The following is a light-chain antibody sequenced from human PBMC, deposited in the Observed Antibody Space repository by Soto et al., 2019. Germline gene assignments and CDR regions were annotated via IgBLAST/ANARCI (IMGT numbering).Light chain of an antibody. CDR3: QQYGSSPKT. Sequence: EIVLTQSPGTLSLSPGERATLSCRASQSVSSSYLAWYQQKPGQAPRLLIYGASSRATGIPDRFSGSGSGRDFTLTISRVEPEDFAVYYCQQYGSSPKTFGQGTKVEIK. J-gene: IGKJ1*01. CDR2: GAS. V-gene: IGKV3-20*01. CDR1: QSVSSSY.